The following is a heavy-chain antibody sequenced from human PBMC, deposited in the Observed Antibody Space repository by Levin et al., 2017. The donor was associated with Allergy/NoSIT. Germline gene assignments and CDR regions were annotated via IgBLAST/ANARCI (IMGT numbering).Heavy chain of an antibody. V-gene: IGHV3-9*01. CDR3: AKDRLTTLTTTGASDI. Sequence: GGSLRLSCAASGFTFDDYAMHWVRQAPGKGLEWVSGISWNSGSISYADSVRGRFAISRDNAKNSLYLQMNRLRAEDTAFYYCAKDRLTTLTTTGASDIWGQGTMVTVSS. CDR1: GFTFDDYA. D-gene: IGHD4-11*01. J-gene: IGHJ3*02. CDR2: ISWNSGSI.